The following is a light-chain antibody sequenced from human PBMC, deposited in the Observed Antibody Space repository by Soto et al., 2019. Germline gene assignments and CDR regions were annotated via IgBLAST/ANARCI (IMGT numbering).Light chain of an antibody. Sequence: TQMTQSPLSLSASVGEKIIITCRASRDVGSDVSWYQQKPGQAPKLVIYAASNLYIGVPSRFSGSGSGTEFTLTISSLQPDDFATYYCQQYNSYSWTFGQGTKVDIK. CDR1: RDVGSD. CDR3: QQYNSYSWT. J-gene: IGKJ1*01. V-gene: IGKV1-17*01. CDR2: AAS.